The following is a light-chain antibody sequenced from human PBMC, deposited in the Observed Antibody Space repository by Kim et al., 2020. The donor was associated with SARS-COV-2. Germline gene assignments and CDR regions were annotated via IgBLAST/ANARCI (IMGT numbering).Light chain of an antibody. Sequence: LSPGERATLSCRASHSVSSSYLAWYQQKPGQAPRLLIYGASSRATGIPDRFSGSGSGTDFTLTISRLESEDFAVYYCQQYGSSLYTFGQGTKLEI. CDR1: HSVSSSY. J-gene: IGKJ2*01. CDR3: QQYGSSLYT. CDR2: GAS. V-gene: IGKV3-20*01.